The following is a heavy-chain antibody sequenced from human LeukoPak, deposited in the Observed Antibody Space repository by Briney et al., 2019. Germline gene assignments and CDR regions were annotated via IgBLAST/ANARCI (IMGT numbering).Heavy chain of an antibody. CDR1: GFTFTNFW. Sequence: GGSLRLSCAASGFTFTNFWMIWVRQAPGKGLQWVANINEDGSVKYYVGSVEGRFTISRDNAKNSVYLQMNSLRGEDTGVCYCASSNYSSSSSWGQGTLVTVSS. D-gene: IGHD4-11*01. CDR2: INEDGSVK. CDR3: ASSNYSSSSS. J-gene: IGHJ5*02. V-gene: IGHV3-7*01.